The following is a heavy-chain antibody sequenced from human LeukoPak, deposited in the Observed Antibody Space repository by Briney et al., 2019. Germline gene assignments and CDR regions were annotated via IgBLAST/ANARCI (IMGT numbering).Heavy chain of an antibody. CDR2: VRDRANSYAT. CDR3: TRQRPQTGTFDY. J-gene: IGHJ4*02. Sequence: GGSLRLSCAASGFSFSDSPMHWVRQASGKGLEWVGRVRDRANSYATGYAASVEGRFTISRDDSDNTAYLQMNSLIIEDTAVYYCTRQRPQTGTFDYWGQGVLVTVSS. CDR1: GFSFSDSP. D-gene: IGHD3-9*01. V-gene: IGHV3-73*01.